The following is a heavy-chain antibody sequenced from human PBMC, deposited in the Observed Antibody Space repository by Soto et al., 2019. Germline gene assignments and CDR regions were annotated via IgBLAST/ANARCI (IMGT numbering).Heavy chain of an antibody. V-gene: IGHV4-31*03. D-gene: IGHD6-6*01. CDR3: ARVRLGVSSSPDRFDY. J-gene: IGHJ4*02. CDR1: GGSISSGGYY. CDR2: IYYSGST. Sequence: SETLSLTCTVSGGSISSGGYYWSWIRQHPGKGLEWIGYIYYSGSTYYNTSLKSRVTISVDTSKNQFSLKLSSVTAADTAVYYCARVRLGVSSSPDRFDYWGQGTLVTVSS.